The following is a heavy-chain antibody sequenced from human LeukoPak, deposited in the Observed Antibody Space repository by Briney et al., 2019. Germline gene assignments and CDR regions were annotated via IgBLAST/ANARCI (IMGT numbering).Heavy chain of an antibody. J-gene: IGHJ4*02. CDR1: GGSIYSYY. V-gene: IGHV4-4*07. D-gene: IGHD2-8*01. CDR3: ARDYKFYCTNGLCYTYYFDY. CDR2: IYTSGST. Sequence: SETLSLTCTVSGGSIYSYYWSWIRQTAGKGLEWIGRIYTSGSTNYNPSLKSRVTMSVDTSKNQFSLRLTSVTAADTAVYYCARDYKFYCTNGLCYTYYFDYWGQGTLVTVSS.